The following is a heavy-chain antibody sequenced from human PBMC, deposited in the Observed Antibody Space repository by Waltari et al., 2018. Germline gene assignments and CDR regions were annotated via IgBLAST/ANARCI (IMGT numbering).Heavy chain of an antibody. V-gene: IGHV3-23*01. CDR1: GFTFSSYA. J-gene: IGHJ6*03. Sequence: EVQLLESGGGLVQPGGSLRLSCAASGFTFSSYAMSWVRQSPGKGLGGVAAISSSGGSTHYAGGVKSRFTISRNKSKNTRYLQMNSLRAEDTAVYDCAKDRSGTTVFYMDGGGKGTTVTISS. CDR3: AKDRSGTTVFYMDG. CDR2: ISSSGGST. D-gene: IGHD1-1*01.